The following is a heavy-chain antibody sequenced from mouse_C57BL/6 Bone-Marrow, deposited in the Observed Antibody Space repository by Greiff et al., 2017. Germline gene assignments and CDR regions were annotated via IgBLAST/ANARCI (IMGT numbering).Heavy chain of an antibody. CDR1: GFNIKDYY. Sequence: VQLQQSGAELVRPGASVKLSCTASGFNIKDYYMHWVKQRPEQGLEWIGWIDPENGDTEYASKFQGKATITADTSSNTAYLQLSSLTSEDTAVYYCTTHYSNFYAMDYWGQGTSVTVAS. J-gene: IGHJ4*01. CDR3: TTHYSNFYAMDY. CDR2: IDPENGDT. D-gene: IGHD2-5*01. V-gene: IGHV14-4*01.